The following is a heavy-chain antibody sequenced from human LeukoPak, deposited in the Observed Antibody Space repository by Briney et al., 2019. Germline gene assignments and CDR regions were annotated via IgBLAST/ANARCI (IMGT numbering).Heavy chain of an antibody. J-gene: IGHJ5*02. CDR3: AKDRLREYQLLNRFDP. CDR1: GFTFSSYA. D-gene: IGHD2-2*01. V-gene: IGHV3-23*01. CDR2: ISGSGGST. Sequence: GGSLRLSCAASGFTFSSYAMGWVRQAPGKGLEWVSAISGSGGSTYYANSVKGRFTISRDNSKNTLYLQMNSLRAEDTAVYYCAKDRLREYQLLNRFDPWGQGTLVTVSS.